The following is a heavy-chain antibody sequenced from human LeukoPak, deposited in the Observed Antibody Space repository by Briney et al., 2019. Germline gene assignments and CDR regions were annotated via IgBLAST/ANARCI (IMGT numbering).Heavy chain of an antibody. Sequence: SETLSLTCTVSGGSISSYYWSWIRQPPGKGLEWIGYIYYSGSTNYNPSLKSRVTISVDTSKNQFSLKLSSVTAADTAVYYCAALLTIFGVVDVWGQGTLVTVSS. CDR2: IYYSGST. CDR3: AALLTIFGVVDV. J-gene: IGHJ4*02. V-gene: IGHV4-59*01. CDR1: GGSISSYY. D-gene: IGHD3-3*01.